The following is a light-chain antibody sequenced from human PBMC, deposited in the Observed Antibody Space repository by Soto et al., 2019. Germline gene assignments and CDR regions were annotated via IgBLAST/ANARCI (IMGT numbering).Light chain of an antibody. V-gene: IGKV1-39*01. Sequence: DIQMTQSPSSLSASVGDRVTINCRASQSISSYLNWYQQKPGKAPKLLIYAASSLQSGVPSRFSGSGSGTDFTLTISSLQPEDFATYYCQQSYSTLITFGQGTRLENK. CDR2: AAS. CDR3: QQSYSTLIT. CDR1: QSISSY. J-gene: IGKJ5*01.